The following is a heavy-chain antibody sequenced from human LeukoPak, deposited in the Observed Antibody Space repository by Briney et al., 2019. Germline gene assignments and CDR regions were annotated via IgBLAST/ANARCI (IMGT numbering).Heavy chain of an antibody. CDR3: ARVTAVAETY. V-gene: IGHV3-30*04. CDR1: GFTFSSYA. CDR2: ISYDGSNK. J-gene: IGHJ4*02. Sequence: RSLRLSCAASGFTFSSYAMHWVRQAPGKGLEWVAVISYDGSNKYYADSVKGRFTISGDNSKNTLYLQMNSLRAEDTAVYYCARVTAVAETYWGQGTLVTVSS. D-gene: IGHD6-19*01.